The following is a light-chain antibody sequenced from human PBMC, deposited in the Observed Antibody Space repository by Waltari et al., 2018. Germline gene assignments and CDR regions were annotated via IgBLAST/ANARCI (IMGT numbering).Light chain of an antibody. J-gene: IGKJ2*01. CDR3: QQSYKTRT. CDR2: AAS. V-gene: IGKV1-39*01. Sequence: DVQMTQSPSSLSASVADRVTITCRASQSSGNFVNWYQQKPGKAPNLLVYAASTLQSGVPSRVSGSGSGTDFILTISSLQPEDFATYYCQQSYKTRTFGPGTKLEIK. CDR1: QSSGNF.